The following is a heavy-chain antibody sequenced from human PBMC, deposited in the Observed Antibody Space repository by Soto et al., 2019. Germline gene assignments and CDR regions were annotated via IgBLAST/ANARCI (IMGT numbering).Heavy chain of an antibody. CDR3: ARGGRQQLVLYYFDY. CDR1: GGTFSSYA. V-gene: IGHV1-69*12. D-gene: IGHD6-13*01. Sequence: QVQLVQSGAEVKKPGSSVKVSCKASGGTFSSYAISWVRQAPGQGLEWMGGIIPIFGTTNYEQKFQGRVTITADESTSTAYMELSSLRSEDTAVYYCARGGRQQLVLYYFDYWGQGTLVTVSS. J-gene: IGHJ4*02. CDR2: IIPIFGTT.